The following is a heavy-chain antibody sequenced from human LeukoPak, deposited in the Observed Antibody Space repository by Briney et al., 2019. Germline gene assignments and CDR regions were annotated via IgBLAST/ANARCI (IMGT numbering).Heavy chain of an antibody. J-gene: IGHJ6*02. CDR3: ANTRYYDVLTGYWVYGMDV. Sequence: SETLSLTCAVYGGSFSGYYWTWIRQPPGKGLGWIGEINHSGVTNYNPSLKSRVTISVDTSKNQFSLNLNSVTAADTAVYYCANTRYYDVLTGYWVYGMDVWGQGTTVTVSS. D-gene: IGHD3-9*01. CDR1: GGSFSGYY. V-gene: IGHV4-34*01. CDR2: INHSGVT.